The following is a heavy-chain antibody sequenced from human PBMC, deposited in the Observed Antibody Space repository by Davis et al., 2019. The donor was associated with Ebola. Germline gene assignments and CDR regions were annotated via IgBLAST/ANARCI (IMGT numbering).Heavy chain of an antibody. J-gene: IGHJ4*02. CDR1: GFTFDDYA. Sequence: PGGSLRLSCAASGFTFDDYAMHWVRQVPGKGLEWVSGITWKSGTIGYADSVKGRFTISRDNAKNSVYLQMNSLRADDTAVYYCARDTPTSFGVVIIHWGQGTLVTVSS. CDR2: ITWKSGTI. CDR3: ARDTPTSFGVVIIH. V-gene: IGHV3-9*01. D-gene: IGHD3-3*01.